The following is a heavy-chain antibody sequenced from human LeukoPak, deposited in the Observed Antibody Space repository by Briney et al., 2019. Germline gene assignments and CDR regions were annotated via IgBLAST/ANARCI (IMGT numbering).Heavy chain of an antibody. J-gene: IGHJ4*02. D-gene: IGHD2-15*01. V-gene: IGHV4-34*01. CDR1: GLTVSSY. CDR2: INHSGST. CDR3: ARAPTTPFCSGGSCYSGLDY. Sequence: GSLRLSCAASGLTVSSYMSWVRQAPGKGLEWIGEINHSGSTNYNPSLKSRVTISVDTSKNQFSLKLSSVTAADTAVYYCARAPTTPFCSGGSCYSGLDYWGQGTLVTVSS.